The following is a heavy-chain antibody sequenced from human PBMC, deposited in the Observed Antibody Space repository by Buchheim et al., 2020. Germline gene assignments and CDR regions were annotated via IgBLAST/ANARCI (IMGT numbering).Heavy chain of an antibody. V-gene: IGHV3-48*01. CDR2: ISSSSSTI. CDR3: ARDSLGATGWDYFDY. Sequence: EVQLVESGGGLVQPGGSLRLSCTASGFIFSSYSMNWVRQAPGKGLEWVSYISSSSSTIYYEDSVKGRFTISSDNDKNSLYLQMNSLRAEDTAVYYCARDSLGATGWDYFDYWGQGTL. J-gene: IGHJ4*02. CDR1: GFIFSSYS. D-gene: IGHD1-26*01.